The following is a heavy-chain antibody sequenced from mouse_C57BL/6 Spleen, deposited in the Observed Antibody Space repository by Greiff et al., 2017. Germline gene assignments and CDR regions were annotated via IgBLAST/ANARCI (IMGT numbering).Heavy chain of an antibody. J-gene: IGHJ2*01. D-gene: IGHD1-1*01. CDR3: ASVITTVVAPFDD. CDR2: INPYNGGT. Sequence: VQLQQPGPVLVKPGASVKMSCKASGYTFTDYYMNWVKQSHGKSLEWIGVINPYNGGTSYNQKFRGKATLTVDKSSSTAYMELNSLTSEDSAVYYCASVITTVVAPFDDWGQGTTLTVSS. CDR1: GYTFTDYY. V-gene: IGHV1-19*01.